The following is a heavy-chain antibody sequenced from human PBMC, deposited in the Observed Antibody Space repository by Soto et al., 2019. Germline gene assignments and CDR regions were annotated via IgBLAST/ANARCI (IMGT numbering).Heavy chain of an antibody. J-gene: IGHJ3*02. CDR2: IYYDGST. V-gene: IGHV4-39*01. D-gene: IGHD5-12*01. CDR3: ARHGNWDGYNLLPAFDI. Sequence: PSETQCLACTVAYASLSSRSFYRGWISQPPGKGLESIANIYYDGSTYYNPSLKSRVTISFDTSKNQFSLKLSSVTAADTAVYYCARHGNWDGYNLLPAFDIWGQGTMVTVSS. CDR1: YASLSSRSFY.